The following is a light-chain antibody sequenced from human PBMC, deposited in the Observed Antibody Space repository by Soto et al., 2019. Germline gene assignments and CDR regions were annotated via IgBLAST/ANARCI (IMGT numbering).Light chain of an antibody. Sequence: QPVLTQSPSASASLGASVKLTCTLSSGHSSYAIAWHQQQPEKGPRYLMKIDSDGSHSKGDGIPDRFSGSSSGAERYLTISSLQSEDEADYYCQTWGTGIHVIFGGGTMLTVL. V-gene: IGLV4-69*01. CDR2: IDSDGSH. CDR1: SGHSSYA. CDR3: QTWGTGIHVI. J-gene: IGLJ2*01.